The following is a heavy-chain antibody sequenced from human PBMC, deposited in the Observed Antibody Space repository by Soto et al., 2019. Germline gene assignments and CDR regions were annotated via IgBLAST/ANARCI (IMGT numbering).Heavy chain of an antibody. CDR2: IIPIFGTA. Sequence: QVQLVQSGAEVKKPGSSVKVSCKASGGTFSSYAISWVRQAPGQGLEWVGGIIPIFGTANYAQKFQGRVTITADESTSTAYRELSSLRSEDTAVEYGARDSGWGDSSGYAFDYWGQGTLVTVSS. J-gene: IGHJ4*02. V-gene: IGHV1-69*01. CDR1: GGTFSSYA. CDR3: ARDSGWGDSSGYAFDY. D-gene: IGHD3-22*01.